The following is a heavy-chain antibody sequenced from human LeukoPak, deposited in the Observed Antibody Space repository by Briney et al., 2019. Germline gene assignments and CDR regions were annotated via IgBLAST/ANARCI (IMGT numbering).Heavy chain of an antibody. Sequence: AGGSLTLSCVASGITFISYTMTWVRQAPGKGLEYVSGISSNGGNTYYSDSVKGRVSISRDNSKDTLYLQMGSLRAEDMAVYYFARDSRPYCGGDFAIDYWGQGTLVTVSS. CDR2: ISSNGGNT. CDR3: ARDSRPYCGGDFAIDY. J-gene: IGHJ4*02. D-gene: IGHD2-21*02. CDR1: GITFISYT. V-gene: IGHV3-64*02.